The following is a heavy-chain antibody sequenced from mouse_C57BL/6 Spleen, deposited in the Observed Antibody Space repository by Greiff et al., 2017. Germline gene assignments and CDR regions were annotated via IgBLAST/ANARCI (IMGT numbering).Heavy chain of an antibody. CDR1: GYTFTDYY. CDR3: AREDYGYLAWFAY. V-gene: IGHV1-84*01. Sequence: VVESGPELVKPGASVKISCKASGYTFTDYYINWVKQRPGQGLEWIGWIYPGSGNTKYNEKFKGKATLTVDTSSSTAYMQLSSLTSEDSAVYFCAREDYGYLAWFAYWGQGTLVTVSA. D-gene: IGHD2-2*01. CDR2: IYPGSGNT. J-gene: IGHJ3*01.